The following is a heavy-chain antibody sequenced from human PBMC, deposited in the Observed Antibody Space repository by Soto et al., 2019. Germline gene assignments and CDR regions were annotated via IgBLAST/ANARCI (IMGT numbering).Heavy chain of an antibody. CDR3: ARVETDLIGRFDY. D-gene: IGHD2-8*01. Sequence: PPRGLEWLGRTYYRAKWYNDYAVSVKSRITINPDTSKNQFSLQLNSVTPEDTAVYYCARVETDLIGRFDYCGQATLVTGSS. J-gene: IGHJ4*02. V-gene: IGHV6-1*01. CDR2: TYYRAKWYN.